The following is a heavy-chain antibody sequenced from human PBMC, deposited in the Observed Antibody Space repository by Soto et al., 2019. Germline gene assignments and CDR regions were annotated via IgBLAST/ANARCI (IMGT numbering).Heavy chain of an antibody. V-gene: IGHV3-30-3*01. CDR2: MSFDGNSK. Sequence: PGGSLRLSCAASGFAVSSYYMHWVRQAPGKGLEWVAAMSFDGNSKYFADSVKGRFKISRDTSKNTWSLEMESLGVEDSALYHCTRGRSMIANDDFEYWGQGTQVTVSS. CDR1: GFAVSSYY. J-gene: IGHJ4*02. CDR3: TRGRSMIANDDFEY. D-gene: IGHD2-21*01.